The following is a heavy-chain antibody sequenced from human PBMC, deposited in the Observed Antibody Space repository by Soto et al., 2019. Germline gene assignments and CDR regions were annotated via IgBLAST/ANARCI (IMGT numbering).Heavy chain of an antibody. V-gene: IGHV3-30-3*01. J-gene: IGHJ4*02. D-gene: IGHD3-3*01. CDR3: ARGPDVLRFLEWLPPHDY. CDR1: GFTFSSYA. CDR2: ISYDGSNK. Sequence: GGSLRLSCAASGFTFSSYAMHWVRQAPGKGLEWVAVISYDGSNKYYADSVKGRFTISRDNSKNTLYLQMNSLRAEDTAVYYCARGPDVLRFLEWLPPHDYWGQGTLVTVSS.